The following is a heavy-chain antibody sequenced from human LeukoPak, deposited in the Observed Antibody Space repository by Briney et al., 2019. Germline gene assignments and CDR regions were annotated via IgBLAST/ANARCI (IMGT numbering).Heavy chain of an antibody. V-gene: IGHV3-7*01. CDR2: IKEDGSAK. CDR3: VRGYRSSWFDY. J-gene: IGHJ5*01. CDR1: AFTFSNYW. Sequence: GGSLRLSCAASAFTFSNYWMTWVRQAPGKGLEWVANIKEDGSAKFYVDPVRGRFTISRDNAKNSLYLQMNSLRAEDTAVYYCVRGYRSSWFDYWGQGTLVTVSS. D-gene: IGHD6-19*01.